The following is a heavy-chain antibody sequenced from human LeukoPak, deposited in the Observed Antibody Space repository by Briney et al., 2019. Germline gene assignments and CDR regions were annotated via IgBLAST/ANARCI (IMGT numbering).Heavy chain of an antibody. CDR1: GGSISSSSYY. J-gene: IGHJ4*02. D-gene: IGHD4-17*01. V-gene: IGHV4-39*07. CDR2: IYYSGST. Sequence: SETLSLTCTVSGGSISSSSYYWGWIRQPPGKGLEWIGSIYYSGSTYYNPSLKSRVTISVGTSKNQFSLKLSSVTAADTAVYYCARDGNGDRFFDYWGQGTLVTVSS. CDR3: ARDGNGDRFFDY.